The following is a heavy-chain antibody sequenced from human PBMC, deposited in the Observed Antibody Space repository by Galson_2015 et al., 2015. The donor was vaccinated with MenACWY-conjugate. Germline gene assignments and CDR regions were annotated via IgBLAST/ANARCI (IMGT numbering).Heavy chain of an antibody. CDR1: GDSVSSHSAA. CDR2: TYYRSKWYN. Sequence: CAISGDSVSSHSAAWNWIRQSPSRGLEWLGRTYYRSKWYNDYAVSVKSRITINPDTSKNQFPLQLNSVTPEDTAVYYCAREPPIVLRYYGMDVWGQGTTVTVSS. J-gene: IGHJ6*02. V-gene: IGHV6-1*01. D-gene: IGHD2-8*01. CDR3: AREPPIVLRYYGMDV.